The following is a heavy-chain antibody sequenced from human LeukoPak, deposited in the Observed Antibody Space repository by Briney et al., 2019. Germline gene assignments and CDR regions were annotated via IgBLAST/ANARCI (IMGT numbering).Heavy chain of an antibody. D-gene: IGHD2-15*01. CDR1: GYTFTGYY. CDR2: INPNSGGT. CDR3: ARDPHGDLVAAADY. Sequence: GASVTVSCKASGYTFTGYYMHWVRQAPGQGLEWMGWINPNSGGTNYAQKFQGRVTMTRDTSISTAYMELSRLRSDDTAVYYCARDPHGDLVAAADYWGQGTLVTVSS. J-gene: IGHJ4*02. V-gene: IGHV1-2*02.